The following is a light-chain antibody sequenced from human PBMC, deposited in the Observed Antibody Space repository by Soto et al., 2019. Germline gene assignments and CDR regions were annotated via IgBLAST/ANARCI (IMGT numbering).Light chain of an antibody. CDR1: QSVSSY. V-gene: IGKV3-11*01. J-gene: IGKJ5*01. CDR2: DAS. CDR3: QQRSNWPPIT. Sequence: EIVLTQSPATLSLSPRERATLSCRASQSVSSYLAWYQQKPGQAPRLLIYDASNRATGIPARFSGSGSGTDFTHTISSLEPEDFAVYYCQQRSNWPPITFGQGTRLEIK.